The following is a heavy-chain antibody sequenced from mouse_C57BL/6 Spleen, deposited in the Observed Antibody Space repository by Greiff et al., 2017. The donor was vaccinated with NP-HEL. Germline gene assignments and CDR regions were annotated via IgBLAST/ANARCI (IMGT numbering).Heavy chain of an antibody. CDR1: GYTFTSYW. D-gene: IGHD2-5*01. Sequence: VQLQQPGAELVRPGSSVKLSCKASGYTFTSYWMDWVKQRPGQGLEWIGNIYPSDSETHYNQKFKDKATLTVDKSSSTAYMQLSSLTSEDSAVYYCAVYSNSLAYWGQGTLVTVSA. J-gene: IGHJ3*01. V-gene: IGHV1-61*01. CDR3: AVYSNSLAY. CDR2: IYPSDSET.